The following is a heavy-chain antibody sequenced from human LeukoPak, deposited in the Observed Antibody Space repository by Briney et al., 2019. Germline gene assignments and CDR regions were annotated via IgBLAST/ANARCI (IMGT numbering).Heavy chain of an antibody. J-gene: IGHJ6*02. D-gene: IGHD2-2*01. V-gene: IGHV4-59*12. Sequence: SETLSLTCTVSGGSMNSYYWSWVRQPPGKGLEWIAYIYYLGSTSYSPSLRGRGSLSVDKSKNQFSLKLSSVTAADTAVYYCARADIVVVPAAMGGYYYYGMDVWGQGTTVTVSS. CDR2: IYYLGST. CDR3: ARADIVVVPAAMGGYYYYGMDV. CDR1: GGSMNSYY.